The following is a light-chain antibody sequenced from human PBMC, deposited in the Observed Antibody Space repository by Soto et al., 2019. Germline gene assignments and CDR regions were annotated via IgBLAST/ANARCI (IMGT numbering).Light chain of an antibody. CDR2: DAS. CDR1: QTVSSSF. V-gene: IGKV3-20*01. CDR3: QQFGSLGT. Sequence: EVVLTQSPGTLSFSPVERATLSFSTSQTVSSSFLAWYQQKPGQAPRLLMFDASNRATDIPDRFSGSESGTDFTLTIGRLEPEDFAVYYCQQFGSLGTFGQGTKV. J-gene: IGKJ1*01.